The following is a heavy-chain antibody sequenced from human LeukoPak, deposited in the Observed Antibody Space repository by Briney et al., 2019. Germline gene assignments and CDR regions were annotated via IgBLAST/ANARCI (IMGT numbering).Heavy chain of an antibody. CDR2: IYPGDSDT. D-gene: IGHD5-24*01. Sequence: RESLKISCKGSGYSFTSYWIGWVRQMPGKGLEGMGIIYPGDSDTRYSPSFQGQVTISADKSISTTYLQWSSLKASDTAMYYCARLVSHGRYYYYMDVWGKGTTVTVSS. CDR3: ARLVSHGRYYYYMDV. V-gene: IGHV5-51*01. J-gene: IGHJ6*03. CDR1: GYSFTSYW.